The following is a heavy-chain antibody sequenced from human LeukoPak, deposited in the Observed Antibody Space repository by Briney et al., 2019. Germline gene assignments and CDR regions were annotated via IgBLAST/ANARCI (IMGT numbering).Heavy chain of an antibody. CDR2: INHSGST. D-gene: IGHD2/OR15-2a*01. V-gene: IGHV4-34*01. Sequence: PSETLSLTCAVYGGSFSDYYWSWLRQPPGKGLEWIGEINHSGSTNYNPSLKSRVTISVDTSKNQFSLKLSSVPAADTAVYYCARSAXSXXXXXXXXXDPWXXGXLVTV. J-gene: IGHJ5*02. CDR1: GGSFSDYY. CDR3: ARSAXSXXXXXXXXXDP.